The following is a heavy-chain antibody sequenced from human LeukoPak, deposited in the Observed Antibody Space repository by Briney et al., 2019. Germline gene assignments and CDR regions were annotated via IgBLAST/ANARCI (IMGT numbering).Heavy chain of an antibody. CDR1: GYTFTGYY. J-gene: IGHJ4*02. CDR3: ARGGGYDYYFDY. V-gene: IGHV1-2*06. Sequence: ASVKVSCKASGYTFTGYYMHWVRQAPGQGLEWMGRINPNSGGTNYAQKFQGRVTMTRDTSISTAYMELSRLRSEDTAVYYCARGGGYDYYFDYWGQGTLVTVSS. D-gene: IGHD5-12*01. CDR2: INPNSGGT.